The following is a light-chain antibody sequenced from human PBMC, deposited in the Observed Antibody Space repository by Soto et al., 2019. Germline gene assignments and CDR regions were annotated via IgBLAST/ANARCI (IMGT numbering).Light chain of an antibody. Sequence: QSALTQPASVSGSPGQSITISCTGTSSDVGGYNYVSWYQQHPGKAPKLMIYDVSNRPSGVSNRFSGSKSGNTASLTISGLQAEVEADYYCSSYTSSSTLTVFGGGTKVTVL. CDR1: SSDVGGYNY. V-gene: IGLV2-14*01. J-gene: IGLJ2*01. CDR3: SSYTSSSTLTV. CDR2: DVS.